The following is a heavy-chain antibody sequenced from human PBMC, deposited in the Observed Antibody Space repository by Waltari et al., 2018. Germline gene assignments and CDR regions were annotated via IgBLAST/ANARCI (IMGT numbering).Heavy chain of an antibody. CDR1: GYSFTSFD. J-gene: IGHJ4*02. CDR2: MNPARGNT. Sequence: VQLVQSGAEVKKPGASVKVSCKASGYSFTSFDIYWVRQAAGQGLEWMGWMNPARGNTGYAEKFQGRVTMTRDTSISTAYMELSSLRSEDTAVYYCAREFYYSDAFTGVWGQGTLVTVSS. CDR3: AREFYYSDAFTGV. V-gene: IGHV1-8*01. D-gene: IGHD4-17*01.